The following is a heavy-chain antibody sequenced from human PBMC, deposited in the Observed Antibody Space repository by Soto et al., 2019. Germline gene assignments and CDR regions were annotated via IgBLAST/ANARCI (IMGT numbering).Heavy chain of an antibody. J-gene: IGHJ4*02. V-gene: IGHV5-51*01. CDR3: ASQICRGGTCYLD. CDR2: IYPGDSDT. Sequence: GESLKISCQVSDYLFTTYWIGWARQMPGRGLEWMGLIYPGDSDTRYSPSFQGQVTFSVDKSIRTAFLQWRTLTSSDTAIYYCASQICRGGTCYLDWGQGTLVRVSS. D-gene: IGHD2-15*01. CDR1: DYLFTTYW.